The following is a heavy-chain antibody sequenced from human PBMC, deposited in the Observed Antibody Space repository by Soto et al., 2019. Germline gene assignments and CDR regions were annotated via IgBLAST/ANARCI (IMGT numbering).Heavy chain of an antibody. J-gene: IGHJ6*02. D-gene: IGHD3-10*01. V-gene: IGHV4-30-4*01. CDR1: GGSISSGDYY. Sequence: QVQLQESGPGLVKPSQTLSLTCTVSGGSISSGDYYWSWIRQPPGKGLEWIGYIYYSGSTYYNPSLNIRVTIAVDTSKNQFSRKLSSVTAADTAVYYCARGTMVRGVIYYYGMDVWGQGTTVTVSS. CDR2: IYYSGST. CDR3: ARGTMVRGVIYYYGMDV.